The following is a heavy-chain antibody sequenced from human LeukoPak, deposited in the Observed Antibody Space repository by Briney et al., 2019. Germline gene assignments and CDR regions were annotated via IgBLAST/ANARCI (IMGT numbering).Heavy chain of an antibody. CDR2: ISAYNGNT. Sequence: GASVKVSCKASGYTFTSYGFSWVRQAPGQGLEWMGWISAYNGNTNYAQKLQGRVTMTTDTSTSTAYMELRSLRSDDTAMYYCARVRQPKLNMDVWGKGTTVTVSS. CDR3: ARVRQPKLNMDV. J-gene: IGHJ6*03. D-gene: IGHD2-2*01. CDR1: GYTFTSYG. V-gene: IGHV1-18*01.